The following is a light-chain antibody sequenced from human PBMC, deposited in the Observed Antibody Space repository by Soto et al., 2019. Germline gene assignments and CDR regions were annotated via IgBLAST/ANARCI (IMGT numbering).Light chain of an antibody. Sequence: EIVLTQSPGTLSLSPGDRASLSCRASETINRGFLAWYQQKPGQPPRLLFYGASNRATGIPDRFSGTGSGTDFTLTISRLEPEDFAVYYCQQYGSSPYTVGRGTKLEIK. V-gene: IGKV3-20*01. CDR1: ETINRGF. CDR3: QQYGSSPYT. J-gene: IGKJ2*01. CDR2: GAS.